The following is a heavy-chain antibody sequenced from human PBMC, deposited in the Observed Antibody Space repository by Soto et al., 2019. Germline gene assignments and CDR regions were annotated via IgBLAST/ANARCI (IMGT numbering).Heavy chain of an antibody. J-gene: IGHJ5*02. D-gene: IGHD6-13*01. Sequence: GGSLRLSCAASGFTFSDYYMSWIRQAPGKGLEWVSYISSSGSTIYYAGSLKGRLTISGENAKNSLYLQMNSLRAEDTAVYYCARDRLAAAGIDKYNWFDPWGQGTLVTVSS. CDR1: GFTFSDYY. V-gene: IGHV3-11*01. CDR2: ISSSGSTI. CDR3: ARDRLAAAGIDKYNWFDP.